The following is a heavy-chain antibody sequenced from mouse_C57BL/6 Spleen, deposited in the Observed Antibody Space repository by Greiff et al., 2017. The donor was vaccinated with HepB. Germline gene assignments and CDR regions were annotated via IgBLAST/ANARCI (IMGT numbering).Heavy chain of an antibody. V-gene: IGHV5-6*01. D-gene: IGHD1-1*01. CDR1: GFTFSSYG. CDR3: ARHGITTVVADY. Sequence: EVNVVESGGDLVKPGGSLKLSCAASGFTFSSYGMSWVRQTPDKRLEWVATISSGGSYTYYPDSVKGRFTISRDNAKNTLYLQMSSLKSEDTAMYYCARHGITTVVADYWGQGTTLTVSS. J-gene: IGHJ2*01. CDR2: ISSGGSYT.